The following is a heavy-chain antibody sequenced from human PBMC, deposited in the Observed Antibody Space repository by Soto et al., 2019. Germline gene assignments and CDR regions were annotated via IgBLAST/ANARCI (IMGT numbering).Heavy chain of an antibody. D-gene: IGHD6-19*01. CDR2: ITSSNYT. J-gene: IGHJ4*02. V-gene: IGHV3-11*05. CDR1: GFTFSDFY. Sequence: QVQLVESGGGLVKPGGSLRLSCAASGFTFSDFYMNWIRQAPGKGLEWISHITSSNYTYYADSVKGRFTISRGNAKNSLFLQMTSLRVEDTAVYYCARDRVAVPDYWGQGTLVTVSS. CDR3: ARDRVAVPDY.